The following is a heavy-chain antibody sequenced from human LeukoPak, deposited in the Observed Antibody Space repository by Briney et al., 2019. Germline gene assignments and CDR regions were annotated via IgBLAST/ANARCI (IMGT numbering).Heavy chain of an antibody. CDR3: AREDSRDTAMVIGY. D-gene: IGHD5-18*01. CDR2: IIPIFGTA. CDR1: GGTFISYA. Sequence: ASVKVSCKASGGTFISYAISWVRQAPGQGLEWMGGIIPIFGTANYAQKFQGRVTITADESTSTAYMELSSLRSEDTAVYYCAREDSRDTAMVIGYWGQGTLVTVSS. J-gene: IGHJ4*02. V-gene: IGHV1-69*13.